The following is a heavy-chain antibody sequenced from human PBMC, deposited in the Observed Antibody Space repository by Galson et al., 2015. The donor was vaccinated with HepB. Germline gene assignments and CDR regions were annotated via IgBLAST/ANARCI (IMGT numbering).Heavy chain of an antibody. D-gene: IGHD6-19*01. CDR1: GFTFSSYA. J-gene: IGHJ4*02. CDR3: ARAQQWLALWDPFDY. CDR2: ISYDGSNK. V-gene: IGHV3-30*04. Sequence: SLRLSCAASGFTFSSYAMHWVRQAPGKGLEWVAVISYDGSNKYYADSVKGRFTISRDNSKNTLYLQMNSLRAEDTAVYYCARAQQWLALWDPFDYWGQGTLVTVSS.